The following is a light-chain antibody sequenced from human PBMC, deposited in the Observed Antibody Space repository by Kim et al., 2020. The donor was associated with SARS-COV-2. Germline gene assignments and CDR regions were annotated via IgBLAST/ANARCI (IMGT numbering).Light chain of an antibody. V-gene: IGKV1-27*01. CDR1: QDIGND. CDR3: QKCDSTPLT. Sequence: SASVGDRVTISCRASQDIGNDLAWYQQKPGRVPSLLISATSTLHSGVPSRFSGSGSGTDFTLTISSLQPEDVATYYCQKCDSTPLTFGGGTKVEI. J-gene: IGKJ4*01. CDR2: ATS.